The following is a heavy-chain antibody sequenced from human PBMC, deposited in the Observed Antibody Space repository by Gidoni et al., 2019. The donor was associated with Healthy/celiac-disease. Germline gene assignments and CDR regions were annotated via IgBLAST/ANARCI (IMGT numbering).Heavy chain of an antibody. CDR2: ITASGGST. CDR1: GLPLSSYA. D-gene: IGHD2-15*01. Sequence: EVQLLESGGGLVAPGGSLRLSCAAAGLPLSSYAMSGVRQDPGKGLEWVAPITASGGSTYYAEAVKGRFTISRDNSKNTLYLQMNSLRAEDTAVYYCAKGLCSGVSCPLDYWGQGTLVTVSS. CDR3: AKGLCSGVSCPLDY. V-gene: IGHV3-23*01. J-gene: IGHJ4*02.